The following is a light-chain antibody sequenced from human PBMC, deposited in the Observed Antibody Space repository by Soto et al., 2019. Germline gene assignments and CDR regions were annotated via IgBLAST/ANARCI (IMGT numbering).Light chain of an antibody. CDR1: QSISSY. CDR2: GAV. Sequence: DIQMTQSPSSLSASVGGRVTVTCRASQSISSYLNWYQQKPGKAPKLLIYGAVNLQSGVPSRFSGSGSGRDFTLTISSLPPEDFATYYCQQSYSSPRTFGGGTKVEIK. J-gene: IGKJ4*01. V-gene: IGKV1-39*01. CDR3: QQSYSSPRT.